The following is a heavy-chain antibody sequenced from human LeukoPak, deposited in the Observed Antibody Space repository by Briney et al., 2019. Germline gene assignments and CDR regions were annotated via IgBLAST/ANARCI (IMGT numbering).Heavy chain of an antibody. Sequence: GGSLRLSCAASGFTFSSYAMHWVRQAPGKGLEWVAVISYDGSNKYYADSVKGRFTISRDNSKNTLYLQMNSLRAEDTAVYYCARDRGIAAAGLNWFDPWGQGTLVTASS. D-gene: IGHD6-13*01. CDR1: GFTFSSYA. V-gene: IGHV3-30*01. J-gene: IGHJ5*02. CDR2: ISYDGSNK. CDR3: ARDRGIAAAGLNWFDP.